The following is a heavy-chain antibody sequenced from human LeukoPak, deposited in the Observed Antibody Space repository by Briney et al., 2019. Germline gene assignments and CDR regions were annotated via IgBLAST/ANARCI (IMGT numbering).Heavy chain of an antibody. V-gene: IGHV4-39*02. J-gene: IGHJ5*02. CDR2: IYYNGTT. D-gene: IGHD1-26*01. Sequence: SGTLSLTCTVSGGSIRSSSYYWGWIRQPPGKGLEWIGTIYYNGTTHYNPSLKSRVTISVDTSKNQFSLKLSSVTAADTAVYYCARENIVGVGRPWFDPWGQGTLVSVSS. CDR3: ARENIVGVGRPWFDP. CDR1: GGSIRSSSYY.